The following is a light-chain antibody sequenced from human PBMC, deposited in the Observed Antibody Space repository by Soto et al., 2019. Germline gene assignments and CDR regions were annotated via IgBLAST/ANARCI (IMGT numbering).Light chain of an antibody. CDR3: QQYDSYSPVT. CDR1: QSISSW. Sequence: DIQMTQSPSTLSASVGDRVTITCRASQSISSWLAWYQQRPGKAPKLLIYKASNLDSAVPSRFSGSGSGTEFTLTISSLQPDDSATYYCQQYDSYSPVTFGQGTRLEIK. V-gene: IGKV1-5*03. CDR2: KAS. J-gene: IGKJ5*01.